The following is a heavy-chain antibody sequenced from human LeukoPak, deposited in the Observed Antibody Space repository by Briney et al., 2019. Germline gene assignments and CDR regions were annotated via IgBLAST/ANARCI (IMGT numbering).Heavy chain of an antibody. D-gene: IGHD3-10*01. V-gene: IGHV3-7*01. J-gene: IGHJ5*02. CDR2: IKQDGSVK. CDR1: GFTFSSYW. Sequence: LTGGSLRLSCAASGFTFSSYWMNWVRQAPGKGLEWVANIKQDGSVKNYVDSVKGRFTISRDNAKNSLFLQMNSLRAEDTAVYYCARDPSGSPVFDPWGQGTLVTVSS. CDR3: ARDPSGSPVFDP.